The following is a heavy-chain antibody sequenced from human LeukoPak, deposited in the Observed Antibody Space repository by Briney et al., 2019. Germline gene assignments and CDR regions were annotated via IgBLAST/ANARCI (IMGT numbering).Heavy chain of an antibody. CDR2: IYYGGT. V-gene: IGHV4-30-4*01. D-gene: IGHD5-18*01. Sequence: SETLSLTCTVSGGSISSGYYYWSWIRQPPGKGLEYIGYIYYGGTYYNPSLKSRVTISVDTSKNQFSLKLSSVTAADTAVYYCARGGGYSYAADYWGQGTLVTVSS. J-gene: IGHJ4*02. CDR1: GGSISSGYYY. CDR3: ARGGGYSYAADY.